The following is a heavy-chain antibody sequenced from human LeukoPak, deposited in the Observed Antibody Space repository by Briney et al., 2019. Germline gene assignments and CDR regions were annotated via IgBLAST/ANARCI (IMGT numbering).Heavy chain of an antibody. CDR2: FDPEDGET. D-gene: IGHD2-21*02. Sequence: ASVKVSCKVSVYTLTELSMHWVRQAPGKGLEWMGGFDPEDGETIYAQKFQGRVTMTEDTSTDTAYMELSSLRSEDTAVYYCATSIVVVTADYFDYWGQGTLVTVSS. CDR3: ATSIVVVTADYFDY. J-gene: IGHJ4*02. CDR1: VYTLTELS. V-gene: IGHV1-24*01.